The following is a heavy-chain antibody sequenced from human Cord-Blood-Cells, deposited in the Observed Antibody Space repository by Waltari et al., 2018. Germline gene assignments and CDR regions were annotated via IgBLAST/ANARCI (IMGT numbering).Heavy chain of an antibody. D-gene: IGHD3-10*01. CDR2: INAGNGNT. CDR3: ARDRLAMVRGVNWFDP. V-gene: IGHV1-3*01. Sequence: QVQLVQSGAEVKKPGASVKVSCKASGYTFTSSAMHWVRQAPGQRLEWMGWINAGNGNTKYSQKFQGRVTITRDTSASTAYMELSSLRSEDTAVYYCARDRLAMVRGVNWFDPWGQGTLVTVSS. CDR1: GYTFTSSA. J-gene: IGHJ5*02.